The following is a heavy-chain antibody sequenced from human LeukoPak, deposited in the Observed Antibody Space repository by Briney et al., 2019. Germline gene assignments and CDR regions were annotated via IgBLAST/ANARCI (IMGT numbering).Heavy chain of an antibody. Sequence: QSGGSLRLSCAASGFTFSSYAVNWVRQAPGKGLEWVSGITGNGGYTYYADSVKGRFTISRDNSRSTLYLQMNSPRAEDTAIYYCAKGTLQQFDYWGQGTLVTVSS. D-gene: IGHD1-1*01. CDR2: ITGNGGYT. CDR3: AKGTLQQFDY. J-gene: IGHJ4*02. V-gene: IGHV3-23*01. CDR1: GFTFSSYA.